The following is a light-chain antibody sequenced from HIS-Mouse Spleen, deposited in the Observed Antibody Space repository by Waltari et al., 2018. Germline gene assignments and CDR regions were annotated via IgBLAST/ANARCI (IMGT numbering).Light chain of an antibody. Sequence: SSELTQDPAVSVALGQTVRITCQGDSLRSYYASWYQQKPGQAPVLVIYGKNNQPSGMPDRVSGSSSGNTASLTITGAQAEDEADYYCNSRDSSGNHYVFGTGTKVTVL. CDR1: SLRSYY. V-gene: IGLV3-19*01. CDR2: GKN. CDR3: NSRDSSGNHYV. J-gene: IGLJ1*01.